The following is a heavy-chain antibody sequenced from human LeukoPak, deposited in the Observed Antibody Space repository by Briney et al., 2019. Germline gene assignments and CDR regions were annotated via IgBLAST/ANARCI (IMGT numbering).Heavy chain of an antibody. CDR3: ARLISAEDYYDSSGYYFGQYYYYYMDV. J-gene: IGHJ6*03. D-gene: IGHD3-22*01. V-gene: IGHV5-51*01. CDR1: GYSFTSYW. Sequence: GESLKISCKGSGYSFTSYWIGWVRQMPGKGMEWMGIIYPGDSDTRYSPSFQGQVTISADKSISTAYLQWSSLKASDTAMYYCARLISAEDYYDSSGYYFGQYYYYYMDVWGKGTTVTVSS. CDR2: IYPGDSDT.